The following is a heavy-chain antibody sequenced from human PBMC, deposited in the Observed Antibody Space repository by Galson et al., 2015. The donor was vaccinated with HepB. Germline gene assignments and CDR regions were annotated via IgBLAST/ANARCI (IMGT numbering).Heavy chain of an antibody. Sequence: SLRLSCAGSGFSFSSYGMHWVRQAPGKGLEWVALISYDAIDKYYVDSVKGRFTISRENLKNTLYLQMNSLRPEDTAVYYCAKDLYGSGSPIDYWGQGTLVTVSS. CDR1: GFSFSSYG. J-gene: IGHJ4*02. D-gene: IGHD3-10*01. CDR2: ISYDAIDK. CDR3: AKDLYGSGSPIDY. V-gene: IGHV3-30*18.